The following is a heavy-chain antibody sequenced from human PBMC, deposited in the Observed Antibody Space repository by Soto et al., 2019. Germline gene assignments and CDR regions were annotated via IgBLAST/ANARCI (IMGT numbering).Heavy chain of an antibody. Sequence: GGSLRLSCVASGFTFSAYSMNWVRQAPGKGLEWLSYISGDRAYIYYADSVRGRFTISRDNAENSLYLQMDNLRDEDTALYYCARQVYTVVTTMDFWGQGTLVNVS. CDR2: ISGDRAYI. D-gene: IGHD5-12*01. V-gene: IGHV3-48*02. CDR1: GFTFSAYS. J-gene: IGHJ4*02. CDR3: ARQVYTVVTTMDF.